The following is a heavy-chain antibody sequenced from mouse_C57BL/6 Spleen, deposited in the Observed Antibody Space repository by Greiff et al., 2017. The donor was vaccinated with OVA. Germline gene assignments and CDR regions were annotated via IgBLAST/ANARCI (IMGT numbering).Heavy chain of an antibody. D-gene: IGHD2-1*01. CDR3: IDLLWPRRGFAY. V-gene: IGHV14-1*01. Sequence: EVKLVESGAELVRPGASVKLSCTASGFNIKDYYMHWVKQRPEQGLEWIGRIDPEDGDTEYAPKFQGKATMTADTSSNTAYLQLSSLTSEDTAVYYCIDLLWPRRGFAYWGQGTLVTVSA. CDR1: GFNIKDYY. J-gene: IGHJ3*01. CDR2: IDPEDGDT.